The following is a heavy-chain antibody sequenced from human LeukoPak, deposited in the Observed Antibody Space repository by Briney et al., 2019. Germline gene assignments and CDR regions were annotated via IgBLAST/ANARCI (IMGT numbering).Heavy chain of an antibody. J-gene: IGHJ6*03. Sequence: ASVKVSCKASGYTFTSNDINWVRQATGQGLEWMGWMSPNSGNTGYAQKFQGRVTITTDTSTSTAYMELRSLRSDDTAVYYCAREGGSYPYYYYYYMDVWGKGTTVTVSS. CDR2: MSPNSGNT. CDR1: GYTFTSND. CDR3: AREGGSYPYYYYYYMDV. D-gene: IGHD1-26*01. V-gene: IGHV1-8*03.